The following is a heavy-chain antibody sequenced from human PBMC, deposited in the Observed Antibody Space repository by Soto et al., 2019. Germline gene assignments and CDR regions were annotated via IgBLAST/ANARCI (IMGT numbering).Heavy chain of an antibody. J-gene: IGHJ3*02. CDR2: ISDSGGIT. CDR3: ARRAIGSSRAFDI. D-gene: IGHD6-6*01. CDR1: GFAFSSHP. Sequence: GGSLRLSCAASGFAFSSHPMSWVRQAPEKGLEWVSGISDSGGITYNADSVKGRFTISRDNSKNTLYLQMNSLRAEDTAVYYCARRAIGSSRAFDIWGQGTMVTVSS. V-gene: IGHV3-23*01.